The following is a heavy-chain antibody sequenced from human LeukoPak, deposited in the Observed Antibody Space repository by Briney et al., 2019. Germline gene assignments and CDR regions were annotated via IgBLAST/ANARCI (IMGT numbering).Heavy chain of an antibody. V-gene: IGHV3-23*01. CDR3: AKGTDRLVGYFDY. D-gene: IGHD2-21*01. CDR1: GFMFSSHA. CDR2: ISGSGGST. Sequence: PGGSLRLSCAASGFMFSSHAMSWVRQAPGKGLEWVSAISGSGGSTYYVDSVKGRFTISRDNSKNTLYLQMNSLRAEDTAVYYCAKGTDRLVGYFDYWGQGTLVTVSS. J-gene: IGHJ4*02.